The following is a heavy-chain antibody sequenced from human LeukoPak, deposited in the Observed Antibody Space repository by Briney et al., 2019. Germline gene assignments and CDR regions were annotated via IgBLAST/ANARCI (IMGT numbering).Heavy chain of an antibody. D-gene: IGHD4-17*01. CDR2: ISDDGRNK. Sequence: GGSLRLSCAASGFSFISYGMHWVHQAPGKGLEWVGVISDDGRNKKYADSVKGRFTISGDNSKDTLYLQMNSLRDEDTAVYYCAKRPSDYGDYVTYFDYWGQGTLVTVSS. V-gene: IGHV3-30*18. J-gene: IGHJ4*02. CDR1: GFSFISYG. CDR3: AKRPSDYGDYVTYFDY.